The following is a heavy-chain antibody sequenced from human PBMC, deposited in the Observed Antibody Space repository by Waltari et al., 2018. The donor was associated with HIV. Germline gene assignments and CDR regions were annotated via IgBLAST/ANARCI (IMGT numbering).Heavy chain of an antibody. CDR1: GYTFATYW. V-gene: IGHV5-51*01. Sequence: EVQLVQSGAEVKKPGESLKISCKGSGYTFATYWIAWVRQRPGKGLEWMGIIYPGYSDTRYSPSFQGQVTISADKSISTAYLQWRSLRASDTAIYYCARRARRGSSARDCFDPWGQGTLVTVSS. CDR3: ARRARRGSSARDCFDP. J-gene: IGHJ5*02. D-gene: IGHD2-15*01. CDR2: IYPGYSDT.